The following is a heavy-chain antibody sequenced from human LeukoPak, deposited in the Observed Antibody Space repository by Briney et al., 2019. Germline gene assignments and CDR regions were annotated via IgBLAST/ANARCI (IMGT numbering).Heavy chain of an antibody. J-gene: IGHJ4*02. V-gene: IGHV1-18*01. CDR2: ISAYNGNT. CDR3: ARARRLRFLEWTPDFAY. Sequence: GASVKVSCKASGYTFTSYGISWARQAPGQGLEWMGWISAYNGNTNYAQKVQGRVTMTTDTSTSTAYMELRSLRSDDTAVYYCARARRLRFLEWTPDFAYWGQGTLVTVSS. CDR1: GYTFTSYG. D-gene: IGHD3-3*01.